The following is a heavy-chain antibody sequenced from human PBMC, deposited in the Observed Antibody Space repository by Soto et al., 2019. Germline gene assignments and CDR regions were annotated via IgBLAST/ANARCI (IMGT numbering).Heavy chain of an antibody. J-gene: IGHJ5*02. CDR1: GCTFTIFT. D-gene: IGHD4-4*01. CDR3: ARDRHYGNPNWFDP. CDR2: MSYDGART. Sequence: QVQLLESGGGVVQPGGYLSLSCATSGCTFTIFTMNWVRQAPGKGLGWIAVMSYDGARTDYEAAVTVRFTISRDTSKNTLYLQMNNLRPVDTAMYYCARDRHYGNPNWFDPWGQGTLVTVSS. V-gene: IGHV3-30-3*01.